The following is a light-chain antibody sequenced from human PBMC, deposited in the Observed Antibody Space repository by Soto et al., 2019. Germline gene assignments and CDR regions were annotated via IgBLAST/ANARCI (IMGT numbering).Light chain of an antibody. CDR2: GAS. CDR1: QSISTW. V-gene: IGKV1-5*01. CDR3: QQYKNYLT. J-gene: IGKJ3*01. Sequence: DIQMTQSPSTLSASVGDRVTITCRASQSISTWLAWYQQKPGKAPKVLIYGASSLESGFPSRFSGSGSGTEFTLTISSLQPDDFATYYGQQYKNYLTFGPGTKVDMK.